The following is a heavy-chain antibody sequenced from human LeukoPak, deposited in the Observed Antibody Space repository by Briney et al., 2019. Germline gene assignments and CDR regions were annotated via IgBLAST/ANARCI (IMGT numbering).Heavy chain of an antibody. CDR3: ARAIRDTPYNGYCSSTSCSYYFDY. CDR2: IYSGGST. Sequence: PGGSLRLSCAASGFTVSSNYMSWDRQAPGKGLEWVSVIYSGGSTYYADSVKGRFTISRDNSKNTLYLQMNSLRAEDTAVYYCARAIRDTPYNGYCSSTSCSYYFDYWGQGTLVTVSS. CDR1: GFTVSSNY. V-gene: IGHV3-53*01. D-gene: IGHD2-2*01. J-gene: IGHJ4*02.